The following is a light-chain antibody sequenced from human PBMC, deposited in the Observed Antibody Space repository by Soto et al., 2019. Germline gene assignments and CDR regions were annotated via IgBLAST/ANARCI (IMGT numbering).Light chain of an antibody. CDR2: YVS. CDR1: SSDVGGYNY. J-gene: IGLJ2*01. Sequence: QSALNQPASVSGSPGQSITISSTGTSSDVGGYNYVSWNQQHPGKAPKPMIYYVSNRPSGVSNRFSGSKSGNTASLTIYGLQAEDEADYYCSSYTSSSSLVVFGGGTKLTVL. CDR3: SSYTSSSSLVV. V-gene: IGLV2-14*01.